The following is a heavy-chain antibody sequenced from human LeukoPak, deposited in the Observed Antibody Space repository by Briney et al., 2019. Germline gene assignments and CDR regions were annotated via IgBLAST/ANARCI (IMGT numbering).Heavy chain of an antibody. Sequence: SETLSLTCTVSGGSISSSSYYWGWIRQPPGKGLEWIGSIYYSGTTYYNPSLKSRVTISVDTSKNQFSVKLSSVAAADTAVYYCARFEGNDWFDPWGQGTLVTVSS. CDR2: IYYSGTT. D-gene: IGHD3-9*01. CDR1: GGSISSSSYY. J-gene: IGHJ5*02. V-gene: IGHV4-39*01. CDR3: ARFEGNDWFDP.